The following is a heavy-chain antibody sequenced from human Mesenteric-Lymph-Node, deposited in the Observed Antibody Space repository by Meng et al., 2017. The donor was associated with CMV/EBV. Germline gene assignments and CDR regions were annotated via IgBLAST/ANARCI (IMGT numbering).Heavy chain of an antibody. CDR2: IYYSGST. Sequence: TVSGGSISSSSYYWGWIRQPPGKGLEWIGSIYYSGSTYYNPSLKSRVTISVDTSKNQFSLKLSSVTAADTAVYYCAREKGHLSWFDPWGQGTLVTVSS. CDR1: GGSISSSSYY. V-gene: IGHV4-39*07. J-gene: IGHJ5*02. CDR3: AREKGHLSWFDP.